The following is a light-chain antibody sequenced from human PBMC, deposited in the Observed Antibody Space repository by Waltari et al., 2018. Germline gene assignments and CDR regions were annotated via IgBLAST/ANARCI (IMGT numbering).Light chain of an antibody. CDR1: QSRLYSSNNRNY. CDR2: GAS. CDR3: QQYFTTPYT. V-gene: IGKV4-1*01. Sequence: DIVLTQSPDSLAVSLGERVTFNCTSSQSRLYSSNNRNYLAWYQQRAGQSPKLLIYGASTREMGVPGRFRGSGSGTDFTLTISSLQAEDVAIYYCQQYFTTPYTFGRGTKLEIK. J-gene: IGKJ2*01.